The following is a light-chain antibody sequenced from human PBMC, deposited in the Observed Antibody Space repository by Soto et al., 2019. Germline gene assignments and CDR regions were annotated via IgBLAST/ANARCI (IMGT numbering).Light chain of an antibody. CDR1: QNLNNY. V-gene: IGKV1-9*01. CDR2: GAS. J-gene: IGKJ4*01. Sequence: DIKMTQSPSSLSANVGDRVTITCQASQNLNNYLNWYQQKPGKAPKLLIYGASTLQSGVPSRFSGSGSGTDFTLTISSLQPEDFATYYCQQLSKYPSTFGGGTNVDI. CDR3: QQLSKYPST.